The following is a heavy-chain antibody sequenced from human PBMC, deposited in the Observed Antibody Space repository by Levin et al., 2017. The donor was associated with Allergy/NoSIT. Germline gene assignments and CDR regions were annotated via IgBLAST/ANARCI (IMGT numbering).Heavy chain of an antibody. V-gene: IGHV3-49*04. CDR1: GFIFRDYA. Sequence: GESLKISCPVSGFIFRDYAMSWVRQAPGKGLEWVAFIRNKEYGEKTQYAASVQGRFIISRDDSTGIAYRQMNSLTIEDTAVYYCIRGYSGYYAEYFYHWGQGTVVTVSS. CDR3: IRGYSGYYAEYFYH. CDR2: IRNKEYGEKT. J-gene: IGHJ1*01. D-gene: IGHD3-22*01.